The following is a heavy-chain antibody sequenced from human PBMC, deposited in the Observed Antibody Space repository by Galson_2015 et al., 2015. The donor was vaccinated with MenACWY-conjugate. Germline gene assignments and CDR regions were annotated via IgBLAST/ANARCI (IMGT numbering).Heavy chain of an antibody. CDR3: ARMRYSVTWNGFDY. CDR1: GSTFSSYW. CDR2: LNADGASI. V-gene: IGHV3-74*01. J-gene: IGHJ4*02. D-gene: IGHD5/OR15-5a*01. Sequence: SLRLSCAASGSTFSSYWMHWVRQTPGKGLVWVARLNADGASIKYADSVQGRFTISRDNAKNTLYLQMNSLRAEDTAVYYCARMRYSVTWNGFDYWGRGTLVTVSS.